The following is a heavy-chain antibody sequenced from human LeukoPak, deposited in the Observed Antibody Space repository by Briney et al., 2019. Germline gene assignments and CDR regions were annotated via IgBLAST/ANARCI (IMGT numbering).Heavy chain of an antibody. CDR1: GGSFSGYY. Sequence: PSETLSLTCAVYGGSFSGYYWSWIRQPPGKGLEWIGEINHSGSTNYNPSLKSRVTISADTSKNQFSLKLSSVTTADTAVYYCARRAPGYQNIVVVTGQESWFDPWGQGTLVTVSS. D-gene: IGHD2-21*02. CDR3: ARRAPGYQNIVVVTGQESWFDP. V-gene: IGHV4-34*01. CDR2: INHSGST. J-gene: IGHJ5*02.